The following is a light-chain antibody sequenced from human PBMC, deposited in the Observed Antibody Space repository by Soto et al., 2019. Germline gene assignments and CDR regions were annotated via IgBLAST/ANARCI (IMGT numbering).Light chain of an antibody. Sequence: IVLTQSPGTLSLSPGERATLSCRASHNVDSRYLAWYQQRPGQAPRLVIFGASTRAPGIPDRFSGSGSGTDFTLTISGLEPEDFAVYYCQQYGDSLLTFGQGTKVDIK. CDR1: HNVDSRY. V-gene: IGKV3-20*01. CDR3: QQYGDSLLT. CDR2: GAS. J-gene: IGKJ1*01.